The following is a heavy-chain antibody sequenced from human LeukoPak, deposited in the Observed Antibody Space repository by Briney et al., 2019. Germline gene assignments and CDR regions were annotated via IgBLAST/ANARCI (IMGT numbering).Heavy chain of an antibody. Sequence: PGGSLRLSCAASGFTFSSCAMTWVRQSPGKGLEWVSSISGSGAITYYADSVKGRFTISRDNSNNTVYLQMNSLRAEDTAVYYCAKDQSRVGASDPFDYWGQGMQVGVFS. D-gene: IGHD1-26*01. CDR1: GFTFSSCA. CDR2: ISGSGAIT. V-gene: IGHV3-23*01. J-gene: IGHJ4*02. CDR3: AKDQSRVGASDPFDY.